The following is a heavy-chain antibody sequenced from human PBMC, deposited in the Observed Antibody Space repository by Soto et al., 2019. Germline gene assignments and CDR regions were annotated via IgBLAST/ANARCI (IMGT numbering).Heavy chain of an antibody. J-gene: IGHJ6*02. CDR3: AKAIPLSQGYCSGGSCYSILYYYGMDV. V-gene: IGHV3-30*18. Sequence: VGSLRLSCAASGFTFSSYGMHWVRQAPGKGLEWVAVISYDGSNRYYADSVRGRFTISRDNSKNTLYLQMNSLRAEDTAVYYCAKAIPLSQGYCSGGSCYSILYYYGMDVWGQGTTVTVSS. D-gene: IGHD2-15*01. CDR2: ISYDGSNR. CDR1: GFTFSSYG.